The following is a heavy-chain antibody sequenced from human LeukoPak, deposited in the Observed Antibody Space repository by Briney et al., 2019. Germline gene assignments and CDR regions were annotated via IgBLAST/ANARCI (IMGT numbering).Heavy chain of an antibody. J-gene: IGHJ4*02. V-gene: IGHV2-70*11. D-gene: IGHD5-18*01. Sequence: SGPTLVNPTQTLTLTCTFSGFSLSTSGMCVSWIRQPPGKALEWLARIDWDDDKYYSTSLQTRLTISKDTSKNQVVLTMTNTDPVDTATYYCARIRRHSYGSARYYFDYWGQGTLVTVSS. CDR3: ARIRRHSYGSARYYFDY. CDR1: GFSLSTSGMC. CDR2: IDWDDDK.